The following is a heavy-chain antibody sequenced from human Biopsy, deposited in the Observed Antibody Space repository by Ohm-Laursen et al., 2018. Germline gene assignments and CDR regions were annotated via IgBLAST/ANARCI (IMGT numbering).Heavy chain of an antibody. J-gene: IGHJ3*02. CDR3: AGIVLGPTNDAFDI. V-gene: IGHV4-4*07. D-gene: IGHD1-26*01. CDR1: GGSISSYY. CDR2: IYPGGGT. Sequence: PGTLSLTCTVSGGSISSYYWMWIRQAAGKGLEWIGRIYPGGGTIYNPSLKSRVTMSVDTSKNHFSLNLNSVTAADTAVYYCAGIVLGPTNDAFDIWGQGTMVTVSS.